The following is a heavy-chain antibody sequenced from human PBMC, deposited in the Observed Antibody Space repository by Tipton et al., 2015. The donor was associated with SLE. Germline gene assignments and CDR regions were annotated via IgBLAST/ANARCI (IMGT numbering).Heavy chain of an antibody. Sequence: LRLSCTVSGGSISSGDYYWSWIRQPPGKGLEWIGYIYYSGSTYYNPSLKSRVTISVDTSKNQFSLKLSSVTAADTAVYYCARDSNRSSWYYFDYWGQGTLVTVSS. V-gene: IGHV4-30-4*01. CDR2: IYYSGST. CDR3: ARDSNRSSWYYFDY. J-gene: IGHJ4*02. D-gene: IGHD6-13*01. CDR1: GGSISSGDYY.